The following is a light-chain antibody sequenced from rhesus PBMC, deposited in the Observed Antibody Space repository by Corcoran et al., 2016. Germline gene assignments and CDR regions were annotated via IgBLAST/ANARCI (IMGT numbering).Light chain of an antibody. CDR2: DAN. CDR3: QQYNSLPYS. V-gene: IGKV1-32*01. J-gene: IGKJ2*01. Sequence: DIQMTQSPSSLSASVGDRVTITCRASQGISSFLNWYQQKPGKALKLLIYDANRLESGVPSRFSGSGAGTEFTLTISSLQPEDFATYYCQQYNSLPYSFGQGTKVEIK. CDR1: QGISSF.